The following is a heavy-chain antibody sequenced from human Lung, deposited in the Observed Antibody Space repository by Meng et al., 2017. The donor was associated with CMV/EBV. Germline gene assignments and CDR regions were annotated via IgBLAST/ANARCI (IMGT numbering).Heavy chain of an antibody. CDR3: ARGVGESLGWEMGY. J-gene: IGHJ4*02. D-gene: IGHD1-26*01. Sequence: EVQLVESGGGLVQPWESLRLSCAASGFTFNSHWMHWVRQAPGKGLVWVSRTNRDGSSTSYADSVKGRFTISRDNAKSTLYLQMNSLRAEDTAVYYCARGVGESLGWEMGYWGQGTLVTVSS. V-gene: IGHV3-74*01. CDR1: GFTFNSHW. CDR2: TNRDGSST.